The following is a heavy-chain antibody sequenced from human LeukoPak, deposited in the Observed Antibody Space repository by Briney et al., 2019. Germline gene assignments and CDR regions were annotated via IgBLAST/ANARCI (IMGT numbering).Heavy chain of an antibody. V-gene: IGHV3-23*01. CDR1: GFTFSSYA. CDR2: ISGRGGST. D-gene: IGHD3-22*01. J-gene: IGHJ4*02. Sequence: GGSLRLSCAASGFTFSSYAMSWVRQAPGKGLEWVSAISGRGGSTYYADSVKGWFTISRDNSKNTLYLQMNSLRAEDTAVFYCATGGFYYDSAQVDYWGQGTLVTVSS. CDR3: ATGGFYYDSAQVDY.